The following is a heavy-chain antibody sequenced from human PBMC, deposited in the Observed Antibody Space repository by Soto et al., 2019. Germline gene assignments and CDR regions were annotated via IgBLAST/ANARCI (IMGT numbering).Heavy chain of an antibody. CDR2: IYWDDDK. D-gene: IGHD3-10*01. CDR3: AQSGAMVRGGIINYYLDY. J-gene: IGHJ4*02. V-gene: IGHV2-5*02. CDR1: GFSLSTSGMG. Sequence: QITLKESGPTLVKPTQTLTLTCTFSGFSLSTSGMGVGWIRQPPGKALEWLALIYWDDDKRYSPSLKSRLTITKDTSRNQVGLTMTNIDPGDTATYYWAQSGAMVRGGIINYYLDYWGQGTLVTVSS.